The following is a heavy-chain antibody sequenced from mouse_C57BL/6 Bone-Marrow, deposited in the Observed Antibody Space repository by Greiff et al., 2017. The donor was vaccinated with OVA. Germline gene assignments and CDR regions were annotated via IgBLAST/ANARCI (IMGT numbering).Heavy chain of an antibody. CDR3: ARGGLSAGFAY. CDR2: INPNNGGT. J-gene: IGHJ3*01. D-gene: IGHD2-4*01. CDR1: GYTFTDYY. Sequence: DVKLQESGPELVKPGASVKISCKASGYTFTDYYMNWVKQSHGKSLEWIGDINPNNGGTSYNQKFKGKATLTVDKSSSTAYMELRSLTSEDSAVYYCARGGLSAGFAYWGQGTLVTVSA. V-gene: IGHV1-26*01.